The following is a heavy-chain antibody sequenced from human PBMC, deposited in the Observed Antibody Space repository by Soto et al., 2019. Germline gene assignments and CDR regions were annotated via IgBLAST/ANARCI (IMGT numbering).Heavy chain of an antibody. J-gene: IGHJ2*01. CDR1: GFTFSSYG. Sequence: QVQLVESGGGVVQPGRSLRLSCAASGFTFSSYGMHWVRQAPGKGLEWVAVISYDGSNKYYADSVKGRFTISRDNSKNTLYLQMNSLRAEDTAVYYCAKDLRLVNWNFDLWGRGTLVTVSS. CDR3: AKDLRLVNWNFDL. CDR2: ISYDGSNK. V-gene: IGHV3-30*18. D-gene: IGHD3-22*01.